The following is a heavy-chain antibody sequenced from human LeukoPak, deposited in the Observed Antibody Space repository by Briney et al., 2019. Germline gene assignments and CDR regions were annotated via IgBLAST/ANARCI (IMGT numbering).Heavy chain of an antibody. CDR1: GGSVSSGSYY. CDR3: ARSYDILTGYYKRPYYFDY. CDR2: ISYSGST. V-gene: IGHV4-61*01. D-gene: IGHD3-9*01. Sequence: PSETLSLTCTVSGGSVSSGSYYWSWIRQPPGKGLEWIGYISYSGSTNYNPSLKSRVTISVDTSKNQFSLKLSSVTAADTAVYYCARSYDILTGYYKRPYYFDYWGQGTLVTVSS. J-gene: IGHJ4*02.